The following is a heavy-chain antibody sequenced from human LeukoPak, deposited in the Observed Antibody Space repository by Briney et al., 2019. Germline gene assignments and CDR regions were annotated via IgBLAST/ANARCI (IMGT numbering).Heavy chain of an antibody. V-gene: IGHV3-23*01. Sequence: GRSLRLSCAASGFTFSSYTMSWVRQAPGKGLEWVSGVSGSGGNIHYADSVKGRFTISRDNSKNTLYLQMNSLRAEDTAVYYCARGLYASLYWGQGTLVTVSS. D-gene: IGHD2-8*01. CDR3: ARGLYASLY. CDR2: VSGSGGNI. J-gene: IGHJ4*02. CDR1: GFTFSSYT.